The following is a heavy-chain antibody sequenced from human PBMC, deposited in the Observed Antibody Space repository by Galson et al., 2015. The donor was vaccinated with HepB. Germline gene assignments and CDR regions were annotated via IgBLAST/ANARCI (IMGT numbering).Heavy chain of an antibody. CDR1: GGTISNTY. V-gene: IGHV4-59*08. CDR3: ARQGYLTGYYSAFDI. CDR2: IYYSGST. D-gene: IGHD3-9*01. J-gene: IGHJ3*02. Sequence: SEPLTHPCTVSGGTISNTYWSWIRQPPGKGLEWIGEIYYSGSTNYNPSLKSRVTISIDTSKKQVSLKLSSVTAADTAVYYCARQGYLTGYYSAFDIWGQGTMVTVSS.